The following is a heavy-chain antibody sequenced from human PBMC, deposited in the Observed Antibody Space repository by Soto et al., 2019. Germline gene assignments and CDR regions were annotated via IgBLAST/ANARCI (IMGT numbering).Heavy chain of an antibody. CDR2: ISLYSDGT. V-gene: IGHV1-18*01. Sequence: GASVKVSCKTSGYTFSNYGITWVRQAPGQPLEWLGWISLYSDGTNYAQKFQGRVSMTTDTSTTTAYMELRSLRSDDTAVYYCARVVPGAEAWFGPWGHGTLVNVS. CDR3: ARVVPGAEAWFGP. CDR1: GYTFSNYG. J-gene: IGHJ5*02. D-gene: IGHD2-2*01.